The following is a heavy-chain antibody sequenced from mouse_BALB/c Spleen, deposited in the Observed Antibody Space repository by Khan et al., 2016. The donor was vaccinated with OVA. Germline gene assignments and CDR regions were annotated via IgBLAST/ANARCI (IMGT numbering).Heavy chain of an antibody. CDR3: ARQNYGPFAY. Sequence: EVELVESGGDLVKPGGSLKLSCAASGCTFSTYAMSWVRQTPEKRLEWVATISSDGDYIYYPDSVKGRFTISRDNAKNTLYLQMSSLRSEDTAMYYCARQNYGPFAYWGQGTLVTVSA. CDR2: ISSDGDYI. CDR1: GCTFSTYA. V-gene: IGHV5-9-3*01. D-gene: IGHD1-1*01. J-gene: IGHJ3*01.